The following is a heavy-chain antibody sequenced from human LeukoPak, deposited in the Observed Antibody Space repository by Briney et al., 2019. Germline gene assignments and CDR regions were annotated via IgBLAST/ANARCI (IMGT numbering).Heavy chain of an antibody. CDR3: ARTTRGIAAAGYFDY. J-gene: IGHJ4*02. D-gene: IGHD6-13*01. CDR1: GYSFTSYW. Sequence: GESLKISCKGSGYSFTSYWIGWVRPMPGKGLEWVGIIYPGDSDTRYSPSFQGQVTISADRSISTAYLQWSSLKASDTAMYYCARTTRGIAAAGYFDYWGQGTLVTVSS. V-gene: IGHV5-51*01. CDR2: IYPGDSDT.